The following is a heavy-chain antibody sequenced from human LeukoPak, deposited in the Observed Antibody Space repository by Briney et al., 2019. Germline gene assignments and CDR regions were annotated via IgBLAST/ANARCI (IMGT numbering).Heavy chain of an antibody. CDR1: GGSMTNYY. Sequence: SETLSLTCTVSGGSMTNYYWSWLRQPPGKGLEWIGHIYYIGNTNYNPSLKSRVTISVDTSKNQFSLKLRSVTAADTAVYYCARLQGDSTAIFDYWGQGTLVSVSS. CDR3: ARLQGDSTAIFDY. CDR2: IYYIGNT. D-gene: IGHD2-21*01. J-gene: IGHJ4*02. V-gene: IGHV4-59*01.